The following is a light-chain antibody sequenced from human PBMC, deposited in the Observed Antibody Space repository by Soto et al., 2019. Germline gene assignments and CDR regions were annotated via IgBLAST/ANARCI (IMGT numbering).Light chain of an antibody. CDR2: DVS. CDR1: SSDVGGYNY. V-gene: IGLV2-14*03. Sequence: QSALTQTASVSGSPGQSITIACTGTSSDVGGYNYVSWYQQHPGKAPKLMIYDVSNRPSGVSNRFSGSKSGNTASLTISGLQVEDEADYYCSSYTSSSLHVFGTGTKVTVL. CDR3: SSYTSSSLHV. J-gene: IGLJ1*01.